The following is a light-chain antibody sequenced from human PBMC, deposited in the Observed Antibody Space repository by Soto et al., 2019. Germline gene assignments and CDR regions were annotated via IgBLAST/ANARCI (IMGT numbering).Light chain of an antibody. V-gene: IGKV3-11*01. CDR2: DTS. J-gene: IGKJ5*01. CDR3: QQRYNWPPIT. CDR1: QSVRSY. Sequence: PGERATLSCRASQSVRSYLAWYQQKPGQAPRLLIYDTSVRATGIPPRFSGSGSETDFTLTISSLEPEDFAVYYCQQRYNWPPITFGQGTRLEIK.